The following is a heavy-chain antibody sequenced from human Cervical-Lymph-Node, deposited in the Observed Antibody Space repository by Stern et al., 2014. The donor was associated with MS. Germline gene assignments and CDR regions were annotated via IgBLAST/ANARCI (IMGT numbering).Heavy chain of an antibody. CDR1: GGSISSSSYY. J-gene: IGHJ6*02. CDR3: ARRAVDVVANYGLDA. Sequence: QLQLQESGPGLVKPSETLSLTCTVSGGSISSSSYYWVWVRQPPGKGLEWLGQIYYRGSTYYNPSLKSRVTISVDTSKNQFSLKLNSATASDTALYYCARRAVDVVANYGLDAWGQGTTVIVSS. V-gene: IGHV4-39*01. CDR2: IYYRGST. D-gene: IGHD2-15*01.